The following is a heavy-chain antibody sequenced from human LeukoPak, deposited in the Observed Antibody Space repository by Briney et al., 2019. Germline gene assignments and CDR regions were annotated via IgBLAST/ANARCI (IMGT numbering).Heavy chain of an antibody. CDR1: GFTFSSYA. V-gene: IGHV3-23*01. CDR2: ISGSGGST. Sequence: GGCLRLSCAASGFTFSSYAMSWVRQAPGKGLEWDSAISGSGGSTYYADSVKGRFTISRDNSKNTLYLQMNSLRAEDTAVYYCAKENYSSSWYRRGWFDPWGQGTLVTVSS. CDR3: AKENYSSSWYRRGWFDP. J-gene: IGHJ5*02. D-gene: IGHD6-13*01.